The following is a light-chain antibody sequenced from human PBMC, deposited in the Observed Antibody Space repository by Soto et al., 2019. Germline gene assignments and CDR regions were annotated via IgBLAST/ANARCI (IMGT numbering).Light chain of an antibody. CDR2: GAS. CDR3: QQSYISPQT. Sequence: DIQMTQSPSSLSASLGDRVTITCRTSQNINNYLNWYQQKPGKAPKLLIFGASNLQSGVPLRFSGGGSGTDFTLTISSLQPEYFATYFCQQSYISPQTFGQGNTFEV. J-gene: IGKJ1*01. CDR1: QNINNY. V-gene: IGKV1-39*01.